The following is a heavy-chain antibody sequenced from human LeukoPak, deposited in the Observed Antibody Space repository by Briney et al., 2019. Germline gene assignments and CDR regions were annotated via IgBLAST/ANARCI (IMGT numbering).Heavy chain of an antibody. CDR3: ARAPTVTSNGFDF. J-gene: IGHJ4*02. Sequence: SQTLSLTCAVSGGSISSGGYSWSWIRQPPGKGLEWIGYIYHSGGTYYNPSLKSRVTITVDRPKNQFSLKLNSVTAADTAVYYCARAPTVTSNGFDFWGQGTLVTVSS. D-gene: IGHD4-17*01. CDR2: IYHSGGT. CDR1: GGSISSGGYS. V-gene: IGHV4-30-2*01.